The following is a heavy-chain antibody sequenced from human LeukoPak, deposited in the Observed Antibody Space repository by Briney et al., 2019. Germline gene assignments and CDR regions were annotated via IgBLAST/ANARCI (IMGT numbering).Heavy chain of an antibody. CDR2: IYSDGST. V-gene: IGHV3-53*01. CDR3: ASQGAGLRYFQH. CDR1: GFTVSSNY. D-gene: IGHD3-16*01. J-gene: IGHJ1*01. Sequence: GRSLRLSCAASGFTVSSNYMSWVRQAPGKGLEWVSVIYSDGSTYHADSVKGRFTISRDNSKNTLYLQMNSLRSDGTAVYYCASQGAGLRYFQHWGQGTLVTVSS.